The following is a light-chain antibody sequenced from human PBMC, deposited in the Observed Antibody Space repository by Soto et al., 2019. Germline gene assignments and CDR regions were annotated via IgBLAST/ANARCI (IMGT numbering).Light chain of an antibody. CDR3: QQYYSYPFT. V-gene: IGKV1-5*03. Sequence: DIQMTQSPSTLSASVKDRVTITCRASQTVSHFLAWYQQKPGKPPKVLIYKAARLESEVPSRFGASGSGTEFTLAISSLQPDAFATYSCQQYYSYPFTFGQGTKLEIK. CDR2: KAA. CDR1: QTVSHF. J-gene: IGKJ2*01.